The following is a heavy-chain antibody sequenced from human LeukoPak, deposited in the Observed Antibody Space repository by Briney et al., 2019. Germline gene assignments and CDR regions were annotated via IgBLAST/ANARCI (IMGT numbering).Heavy chain of an antibody. CDR1: GFTFSSYS. Sequence: PGGSLRLSCAASGFTFSSYSMNWVRQAPGKGLEWVSSISSISSYIYYADSVKGRFTISRDNAKNSLYLQMNSLRAEDTAVYYCARDRDTGYGPFDYWGQGTLVTVSS. D-gene: IGHD5-12*01. J-gene: IGHJ4*02. V-gene: IGHV3-21*01. CDR2: ISSISSYI. CDR3: ARDRDTGYGPFDY.